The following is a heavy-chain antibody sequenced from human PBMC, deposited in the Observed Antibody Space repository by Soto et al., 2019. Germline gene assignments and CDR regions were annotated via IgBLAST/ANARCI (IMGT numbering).Heavy chain of an antibody. CDR2: IYPGDSDT. CDR1: GYSFTSYW. CDR3: ARGVVVVAPLLNWFDP. V-gene: IGHV5-51*01. D-gene: IGHD2-15*01. J-gene: IGHJ5*02. Sequence: GESLKISCNGSGYSFTSYWICWVRQMPWKGLEWMGIIYPGDSDTRYSPSFQGQVTISADKFISTAYLQWSSLKASDTAMYYCARGVVVVAPLLNWFDPWGQGTLVTVSS.